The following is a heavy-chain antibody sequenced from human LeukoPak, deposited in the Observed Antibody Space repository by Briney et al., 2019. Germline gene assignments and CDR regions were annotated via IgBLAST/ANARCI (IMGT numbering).Heavy chain of an antibody. V-gene: IGHV3-11*04. Sequence: GGSLRLSCAASGFTLRDYFMSWMRQPPGKGLEWIAYSSETGTAYSYAASVKGRFTISRDNAKNSLFLQMDSLRADDTALYYCVRGGERTGPSYFDLWGRGTLVTVSS. CDR1: GFTLRDYF. CDR3: VRGGERTGPSYFDL. D-gene: IGHD2-8*02. CDR2: SSETGTAY. J-gene: IGHJ2*01.